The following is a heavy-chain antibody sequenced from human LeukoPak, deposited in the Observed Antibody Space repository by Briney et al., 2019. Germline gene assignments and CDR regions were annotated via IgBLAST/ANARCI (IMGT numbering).Heavy chain of an antibody. J-gene: IGHJ4*02. V-gene: IGHV4-4*07. CDR1: GDSNSSYH. CDR3: ARETEKLSAFDI. CDR2: IYTSGST. Sequence: SDPLSLTYTVSGDSNSSYHWSWIRQPARKRLERLGRIYTSGSTNYNPSLKSRVTMSVDTSKNQFSLKLSSVTAADTAVYYCARETEKLSAFDIWGQGTLVTVSS. D-gene: IGHD3-9*01.